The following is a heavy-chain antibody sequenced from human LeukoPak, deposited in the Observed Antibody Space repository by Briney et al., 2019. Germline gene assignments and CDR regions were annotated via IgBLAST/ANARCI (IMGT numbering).Heavy chain of an antibody. CDR2: INHSGST. Sequence: SETLSLTCAVYGGSFSGYYWSWIRQPPGKGLEWIGEINHSGSTNYNPSLKSRVTISVDTSKNQFSLKLSSATAADTAVYYCARGLRRSDWFGEFYYYYGMDVWGQGTTVTVSS. V-gene: IGHV4-34*01. D-gene: IGHD3-10*01. CDR3: ARGLRRSDWFGEFYYYYGMDV. J-gene: IGHJ6*02. CDR1: GGSFSGYY.